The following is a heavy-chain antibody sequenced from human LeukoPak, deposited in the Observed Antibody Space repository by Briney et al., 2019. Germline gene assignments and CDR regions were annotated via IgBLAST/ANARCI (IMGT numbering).Heavy chain of an antibody. D-gene: IGHD3-10*01. Sequence: GESLKISCKGSGYSFTSYWIGWVRQMPGKGLEWMGIIYPGDSDTKYSPSFEGQVTISAEKSISTAYLQWSSLKASDTAMYYCARYYKELRYPGYMDVWGKGTTVTVSS. J-gene: IGHJ6*03. V-gene: IGHV5-51*01. CDR3: ARYYKELRYPGYMDV. CDR1: GYSFTSYW. CDR2: IYPGDSDT.